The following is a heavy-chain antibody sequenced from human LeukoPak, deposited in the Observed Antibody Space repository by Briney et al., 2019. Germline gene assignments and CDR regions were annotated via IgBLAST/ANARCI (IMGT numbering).Heavy chain of an antibody. CDR3: ARDPKYGDLDY. Sequence: QTGGSLRLSCSASEFTFGTYAMLWVRQAPGKGLEYVSAISSNGRDTYYAASVRGRFSISRVNSNNTLYLQMSSLRPEDTAMYYCARDPKYGDLDYWGQGTLVTVSS. J-gene: IGHJ4*02. CDR1: EFTFGTYA. V-gene: IGHV3-64D*06. CDR2: ISSNGRDT. D-gene: IGHD4-17*01.